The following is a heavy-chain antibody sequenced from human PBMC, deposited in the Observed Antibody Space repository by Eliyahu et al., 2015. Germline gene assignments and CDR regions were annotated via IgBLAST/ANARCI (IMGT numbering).Heavy chain of an antibody. CDR1: GFXFSXYS. D-gene: IGHD3-22*01. V-gene: IGHV3-21*01. J-gene: IGHJ4*02. Sequence: EVQLVESGGGLVKPGGSLXLSCAASGFXFSXYSMNWVRQAPGKGLEWVSSISSSSSYIYYADSVKGRFTISRDNAKNSLYLQMNSLRAEDTAVYYCARDVGSGYYLDYWGQGTLVTVSS. CDR2: ISSSSSYI. CDR3: ARDVGSGYYLDY.